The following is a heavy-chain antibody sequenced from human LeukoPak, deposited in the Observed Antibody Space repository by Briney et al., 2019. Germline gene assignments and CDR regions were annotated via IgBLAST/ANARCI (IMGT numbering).Heavy chain of an antibody. Sequence: GGSLRLSCAASGFIFTSYAMSWVRQAPGKGLEWVSAISGSGGSTYYADSVKGRFTISRDNSKNTLYLQMNSLRAEDTAVYYCAKEPWLSIAVAGSRAVYWGQGTLVTVSS. J-gene: IGHJ4*02. V-gene: IGHV3-23*01. CDR2: ISGSGGST. D-gene: IGHD6-19*01. CDR1: GFIFTSYA. CDR3: AKEPWLSIAVAGSRAVY.